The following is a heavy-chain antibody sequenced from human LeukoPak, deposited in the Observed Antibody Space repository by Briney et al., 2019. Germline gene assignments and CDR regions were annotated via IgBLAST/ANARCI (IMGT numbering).Heavy chain of an antibody. Sequence: GGSLRLSCAVSVFSFSNYGMHSVRQAPGKGLEWVAFIRSDGSEKNYAGSVKGRFTISRDNSKNTLYVQMNSLRADDTAVYYCAKHDSSSVYWGQGTLVTVSS. CDR3: AKHDSSSVY. D-gene: IGHD3-22*01. CDR2: IRSDGSEK. V-gene: IGHV3-30*02. CDR1: VFSFSNYG. J-gene: IGHJ4*02.